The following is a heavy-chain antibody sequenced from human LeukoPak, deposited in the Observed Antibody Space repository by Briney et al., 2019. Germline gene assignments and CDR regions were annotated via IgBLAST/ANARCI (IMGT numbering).Heavy chain of an antibody. Sequence: ASVKVSCKTSGYTFSSNYLHWVRQAPGQGLEWMGVINPRSGKTSYSQKFQGRLSMTSDTSTGTVYMHLSRLRSDDTAFYYCATIGAIIAFDYGLDVWGQGTTVTVSS. CDR1: GYTFSSNY. CDR3: ATIGAIIAFDYGLDV. D-gene: IGHD2-2*01. J-gene: IGHJ6*02. CDR2: INPRSGKT. V-gene: IGHV1-46*01.